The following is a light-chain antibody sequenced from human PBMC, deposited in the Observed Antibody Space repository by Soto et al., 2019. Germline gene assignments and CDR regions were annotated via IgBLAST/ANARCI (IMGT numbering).Light chain of an antibody. J-gene: IGKJ4*01. CDR1: QAIYNY. Sequence: DIQMTQSPSSLSASVGDRVTITCRASQAIYNYLAWYQQKPGKVPTLLISAASTLQSGVPSRFSGSGSGTALTLTSSSLQPGDVATYHCQKFSAVPTFGGGTKVEI. CDR2: AAS. V-gene: IGKV1-27*01. CDR3: QKFSAVPT.